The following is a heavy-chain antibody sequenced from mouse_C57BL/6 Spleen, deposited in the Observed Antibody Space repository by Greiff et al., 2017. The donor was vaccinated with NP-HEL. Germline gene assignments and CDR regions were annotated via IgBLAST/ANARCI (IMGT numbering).Heavy chain of an antibody. J-gene: IGHJ4*01. Sequence: DVMLVESGEGLVKPGGSLKLSCAASGFTFSSYAMSWVRQTPEKRLEWVAYISSGGDYIYYADTVKGRFTISRDNARNNLDLQMSSLKSEDKAMYYCTRGELGRREYYYAMDYWGQGTSVTVSS. CDR3: TRGELGRREYYYAMDY. V-gene: IGHV5-9-1*02. CDR2: ISSGGDYI. D-gene: IGHD4-1*01. CDR1: GFTFSSYA.